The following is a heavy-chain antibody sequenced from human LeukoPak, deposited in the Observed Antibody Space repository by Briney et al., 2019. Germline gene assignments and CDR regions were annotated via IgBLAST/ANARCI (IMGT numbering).Heavy chain of an antibody. J-gene: IGHJ4*02. V-gene: IGHV2-70*17. Sequence: SGPALVKPTQTLTLTCTFSGFSLSTPEMCVTWIRQPPGKALEWLARIDWDDDKFYSPSLRTRLTISKDTPKNQVVLRMTNMDPVDTGTYYCARMTPDSPSFDYWGQGALIAVSS. D-gene: IGHD2-15*01. CDR1: GFSLSTPEMC. CDR2: IDWDDDK. CDR3: ARMTPDSPSFDY.